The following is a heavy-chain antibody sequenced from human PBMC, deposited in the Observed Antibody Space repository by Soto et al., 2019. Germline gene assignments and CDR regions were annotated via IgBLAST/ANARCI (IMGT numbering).Heavy chain of an antibody. CDR1: GFIFSTYS. V-gene: IGHV3-23*01. CDR3: VREPAV. CDR2: ASPSGDST. J-gene: IGHJ6*02. Sequence: GGSLRLSCEASGFIFSTYSMTWVRQVPGKGLEWVAAASPSGDSTYYADSLKGRLTISRDNSKNTVSLQMNSLSADDTGLYYCVREPAVWGQGISVTVSS.